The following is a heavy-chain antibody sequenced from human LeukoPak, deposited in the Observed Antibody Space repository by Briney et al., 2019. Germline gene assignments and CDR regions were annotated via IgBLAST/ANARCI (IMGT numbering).Heavy chain of an antibody. CDR3: AKRDPTSGYYHLLDY. Sequence: PGGSLRLSCAASGFTFSSCGMHWVRQAPGKGLEWVAFIRYDGSDKYYADSVKGRFTISRDNSNNALYLQMNSLRAEDTAVYYCAKRDPTSGYYHLLDYWGQGTLVTVSS. CDR1: GFTFSSCG. J-gene: IGHJ4*02. CDR2: IRYDGSDK. D-gene: IGHD3-22*01. V-gene: IGHV3-30*02.